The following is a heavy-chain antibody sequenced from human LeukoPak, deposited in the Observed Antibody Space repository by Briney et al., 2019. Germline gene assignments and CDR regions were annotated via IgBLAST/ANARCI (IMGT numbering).Heavy chain of an antibody. CDR1: GGSISSYY. J-gene: IGHJ6*04. CDR3: ARDGRVTIFGVVLPVGMDV. Sequence: PSETLSLTCTVSGGSISSYYWGWIRQPAGKGLEWIGRIYTSGSTNYNPSFKSRVTMSVDTSKNQFSLKLSSVTAADTAVYCCARDGRVTIFGVVLPVGMDVWGKGTTVTVSS. V-gene: IGHV4-4*07. D-gene: IGHD3-3*01. CDR2: IYTSGST.